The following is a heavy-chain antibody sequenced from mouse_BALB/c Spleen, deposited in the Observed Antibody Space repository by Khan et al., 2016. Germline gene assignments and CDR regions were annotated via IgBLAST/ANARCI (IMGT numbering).Heavy chain of an antibody. Sequence: VQLQQSGAELVKPGASVKLSCTASGFNIKDTYIHWVKQRPEQGLEWIGRIDPANGHTKYDPKFQGKATITADTSSNTAYLQLSSLTSEDTAVSSGASSYGSIYCVDYWGQGTSVTVSS. CDR2: IDPANGHT. V-gene: IGHV14-3*02. CDR1: GFNIKDTY. J-gene: IGHJ4*01. CDR3: ASSYGSIYCVDY. D-gene: IGHD1-1*01.